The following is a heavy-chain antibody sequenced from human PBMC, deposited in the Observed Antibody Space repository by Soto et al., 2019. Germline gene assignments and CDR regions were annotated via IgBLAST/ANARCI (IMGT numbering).Heavy chain of an antibody. J-gene: IGHJ4*02. V-gene: IGHV3-11*04. CDR3: ARESFSASPNFFDY. D-gene: IGHD3-16*01. CDR2: ISSSGSSI. Sequence: GGSLRLSCAASGFTFSDHYMTWIRQAPGKGLEWVSYISSSGSSIHYADSVKGRFTISRDNAKNLVYLQMNSLRVDDTALYYCARESFSASPNFFDYWGRGTQVTVSS. CDR1: GFTFSDHY.